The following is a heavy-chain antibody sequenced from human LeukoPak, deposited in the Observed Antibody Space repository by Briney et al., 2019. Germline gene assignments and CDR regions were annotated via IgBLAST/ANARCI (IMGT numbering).Heavy chain of an antibody. CDR3: ARRITGTTSDSYNY. Sequence: PSETLSLTCTVSGDSIGSTTYYWGWIRQSPGKGLMWVGSISYSGSTYYNPSLKSRVSISVDTSKNQFYLKVIAVTAADTAVSYCARRITGTTSDSYNYWGQGTLVTVSS. V-gene: IGHV4-39*01. CDR1: GDSIGSTTYY. D-gene: IGHD1-20*01. J-gene: IGHJ4*02. CDR2: ISYSGST.